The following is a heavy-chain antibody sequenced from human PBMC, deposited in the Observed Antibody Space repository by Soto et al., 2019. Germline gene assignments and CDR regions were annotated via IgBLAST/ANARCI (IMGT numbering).Heavy chain of an antibody. Sequence: PGGSLRLSCAASGFNFAEYAMHWVRQIPGKGLEWVSGIGRDGGRIGYADSVKGRFTISRDNAKKSLFLQMNSLRPEDTALYYCEKVVVQENKNRYYFYGMDVWGQGTTVTVSS. CDR2: IGRDGGRI. V-gene: IGHV3-9*01. J-gene: IGHJ6*02. CDR3: EKVVVQENKNRYYFYGMDV. D-gene: IGHD2-15*01. CDR1: GFNFAEYA.